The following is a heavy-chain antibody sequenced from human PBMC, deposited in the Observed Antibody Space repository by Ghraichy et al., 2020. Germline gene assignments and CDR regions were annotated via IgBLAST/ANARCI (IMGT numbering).Heavy chain of an antibody. CDR1: GFTFSNAW. D-gene: IGHD4-17*01. V-gene: IGHV3-15*01. J-gene: IGHJ4*02. CDR3: TTFPYDYGDYRFDY. Sequence: SCAASGFTFSNAWMSWVRQAPGKGLEWVGRIKSKTDGGTTDYAAPVKGRFTISRDDSKNTLYPQMNSLKTEDTAVYYCTTFPYDYGDYRFDYWGQGTLVTVSS. CDR2: IKSKTDGGTT.